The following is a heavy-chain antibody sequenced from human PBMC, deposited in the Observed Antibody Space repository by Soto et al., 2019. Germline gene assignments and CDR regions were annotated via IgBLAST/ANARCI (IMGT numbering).Heavy chain of an antibody. CDR2: IRGTT. D-gene: IGHD2-21*01. CDR1: GFTFTSYS. CDR3: ARDDSFAFDI. V-gene: IGHV3-48*01. J-gene: IGHJ3*02. Sequence: GGSLRLSCAASGFTFTSYSMNWVRQAPGKGLEWVSYIRGTTHYADSVKGRFTISRDNARSSLYLQMNSLRADDTAVYYCARDDSFAFDIWGQGTMVTISS.